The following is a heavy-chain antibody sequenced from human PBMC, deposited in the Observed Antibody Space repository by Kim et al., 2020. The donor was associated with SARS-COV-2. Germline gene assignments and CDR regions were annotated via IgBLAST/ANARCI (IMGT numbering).Heavy chain of an antibody. D-gene: IGHD3-16*01. Sequence: GGSLRLSCAASGFTVSSNYMSWVRQAPGKGLEWVSVIYSGGSTYYADSVKGRFTISRDNSKNTLYLQMNSLRAEDTAVYYCARMYVWGSSHFDYWGQGTLVTVSS. CDR3: ARMYVWGSSHFDY. CDR1: GFTVSSNY. V-gene: IGHV3-53*01. CDR2: IYSGGST. J-gene: IGHJ4*02.